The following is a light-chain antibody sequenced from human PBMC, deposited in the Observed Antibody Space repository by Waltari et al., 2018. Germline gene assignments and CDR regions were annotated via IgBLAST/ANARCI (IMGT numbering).Light chain of an antibody. CDR2: EVS. CDR1: SSDVGGYNR. CDR3: NSYKTGISYV. J-gene: IGLJ1*01. Sequence: QSALTQPPSVSGSPGQSVTISCTGTSSDVGGYNRVSWYQQPPGTAPKLMIYEVSNRPSGVPDRFSGSKSGNTSSLTISGLQSEDEADYYCNSYKTGISYVFGTGTKVTVL. V-gene: IGLV2-18*02.